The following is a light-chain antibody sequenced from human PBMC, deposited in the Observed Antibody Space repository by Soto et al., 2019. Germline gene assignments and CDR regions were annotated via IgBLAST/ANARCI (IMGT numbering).Light chain of an antibody. V-gene: IGLV2-14*01. J-gene: IGLJ2*01. CDR3: SSYTSSNTLVL. CDR2: EVS. Sequence: QSALTQPASVSGSPGQSITISCTGTSSDVGGYEYVSWYQQHPGKAPKLMIYEVSNRPSGVSNRFSGSKSGDTASLTISGLQAEDDADYYCSSYTSSNTLVLFGGGTKVTVL. CDR1: SSDVGGYEY.